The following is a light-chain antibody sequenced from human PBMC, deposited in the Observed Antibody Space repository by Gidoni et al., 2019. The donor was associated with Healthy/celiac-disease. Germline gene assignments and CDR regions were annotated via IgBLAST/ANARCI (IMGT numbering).Light chain of an antibody. CDR3: QQYGSSPCT. CDR1: QRVSSSY. J-gene: IGKJ1*01. Sequence: EIVLMQSPGTMSLSTGERATLTCRASQRVSSSYLAWYQQKPGQAPRLLIYCASSRATGIPDRFSGSGSGTDFTLTISRLQPEDFAVYYCQQYGSSPCTFGQGTKVEIK. V-gene: IGKV3-20*01. CDR2: CAS.